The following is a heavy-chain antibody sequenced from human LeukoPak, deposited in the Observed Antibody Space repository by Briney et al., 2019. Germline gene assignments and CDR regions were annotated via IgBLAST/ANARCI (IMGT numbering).Heavy chain of an antibody. Sequence: GGSLRLSCAASGFIFSNYWMNWVRQFPGKGLEWVASIKQDGSEKYYVDSVKGRFTISRDNAKNSLYLQMNSLRADDTAMYYCAKSRNFGYDYWGQATLVTVSS. CDR3: AKSRNFGYDY. CDR2: IKQDGSEK. J-gene: IGHJ4*02. V-gene: IGHV3-7*05. D-gene: IGHD3-10*01. CDR1: GFIFSNYW.